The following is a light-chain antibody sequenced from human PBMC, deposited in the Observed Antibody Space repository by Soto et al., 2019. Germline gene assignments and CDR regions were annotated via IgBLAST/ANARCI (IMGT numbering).Light chain of an antibody. J-gene: IGKJ1*01. CDR1: QSISYW. CDR2: EAS. CDR3: QAYNTYRT. V-gene: IGKV1-5*03. Sequence: RASQSISYWLAWYQQKPGKAPKLLIYEASSLGSGVPSRFSGSGSATEITFTIRSLPPDDLANSYSQAYNTYRTFRQGTKVDIK.